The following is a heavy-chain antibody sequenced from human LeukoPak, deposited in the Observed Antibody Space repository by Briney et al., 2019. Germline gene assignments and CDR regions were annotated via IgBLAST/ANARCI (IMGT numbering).Heavy chain of an antibody. CDR2: IIPIFGKA. CDR1: GGSFSKYV. J-gene: IGHJ6*02. CDR3: ARRRIAAAGLYYYYGMDV. D-gene: IGHD6-13*01. V-gene: IGHV1-69*13. Sequence: ASVKVSCKASGGSFSKYVISWVRQAPGQGLEWIGGIIPIFGKANYAQKFQGRVTITADESTSTVYMELSSLRSEDTAVYYCARRRIAAAGLYYYYGMDVWGQGTTVTVSS.